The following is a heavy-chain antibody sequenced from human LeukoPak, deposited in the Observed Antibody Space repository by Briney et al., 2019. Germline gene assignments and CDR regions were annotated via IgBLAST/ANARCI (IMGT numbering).Heavy chain of an antibody. V-gene: IGHV4-39*07. CDR2: IYYSGST. CDR3: PRSVAGTLVDY. CDR1: GGSISSSIYY. J-gene: IGHJ4*02. D-gene: IGHD6-19*01. Sequence: SETLSLTCTVSGGSISSSIYYWGWIRQPPGKGLEWIGSIYYSGSTYYNPSLKSRVTISVDTSKNQFSLKLSSVTAADTAVYYCPRSVAGTLVDYWGQGTLVTVSS.